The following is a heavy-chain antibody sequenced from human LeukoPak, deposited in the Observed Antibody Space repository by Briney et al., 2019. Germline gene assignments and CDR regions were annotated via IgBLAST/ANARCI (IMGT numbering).Heavy chain of an antibody. J-gene: IGHJ4*02. CDR3: ARLLPASRHYFDY. CDR1: GLTVSSEY. V-gene: IGHV3-53*01. CDR2: IYGAGAT. D-gene: IGHD2-15*01. Sequence: GGSLRLSCAAYGLTVSSEYLAWVRQAPGKGLEWISVIYGAGATYYADSVQVRFTISRDTYSNALYLQMNSLRVEDTAVYHCARLLPASRHYFDYWGQGTPVTVSS.